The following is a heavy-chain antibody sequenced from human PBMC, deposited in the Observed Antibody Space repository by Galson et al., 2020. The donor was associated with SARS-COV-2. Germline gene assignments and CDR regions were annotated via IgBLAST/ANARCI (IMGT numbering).Heavy chain of an antibody. CDR3: ARDGTYYDFWSGYLGDPYYYYYYYMDV. CDR1: GFTFSSYA. J-gene: IGHJ6*03. V-gene: IGHV3-30*01. D-gene: IGHD3-3*01. Sequence: GGSLRLSCAASGFTFSSYAMHWVRQAPGKGLEWVAVISYDGSNKYYADSVKGRFTISRDNSKNTLYLQMNSLRAEDTAVYYCARDGTYYDFWSGYLGDPYYYYYYYMDVWGKGTTVTVSS. CDR2: ISYDGSNK.